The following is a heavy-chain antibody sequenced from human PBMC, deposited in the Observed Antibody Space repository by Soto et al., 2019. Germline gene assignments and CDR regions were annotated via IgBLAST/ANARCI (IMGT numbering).Heavy chain of an antibody. D-gene: IGHD2-21*02. Sequence: GASVKVSCKASGYTFSSYYMNWVRQAPGQGLEWLGIINPSGGYTTYAQRFLGRVTMTSDTSTSTVHMELGSLTSEDTAVYYCARGGRIVVVTGPYDHWGQGTLVTVSS. CDR2: INPSGGYT. J-gene: IGHJ4*02. V-gene: IGHV1-46*03. CDR3: ARGGRIVVVTGPYDH. CDR1: GYTFSSYY.